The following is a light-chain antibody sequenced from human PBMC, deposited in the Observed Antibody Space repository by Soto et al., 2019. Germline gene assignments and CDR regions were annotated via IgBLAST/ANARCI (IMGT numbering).Light chain of an antibody. CDR2: HVT. CDR3: GPLTTSHTYV. V-gene: IGLV2-14*03. J-gene: IGLJ1*01. Sequence: QSVLTQPASVSGSPGQSITLSCTGTSSDIGHYDYVSWYQQHPGKAPKLMIYHVTYRPSGVSIRYSGSKSGNSASLTISCLQADDEADYYCGPLTTSHTYVFGSGTKLTVL. CDR1: SSDIGHYDY.